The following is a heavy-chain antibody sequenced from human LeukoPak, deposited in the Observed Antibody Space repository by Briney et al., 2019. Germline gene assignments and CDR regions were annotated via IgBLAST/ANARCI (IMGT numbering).Heavy chain of an antibody. CDR1: GLTFSSYG. J-gene: IGHJ5*02. CDR2: ISNDGINK. CDR3: AVGYSYGQS. D-gene: IGHD5-18*01. V-gene: IGHV3-30*03. Sequence: GGSLRLSCATPGLTFSSYGMHWVRQAPGKGLEWVAVISNDGINKHYADSVKGRFTISRDNSKNTLSLEMNDLRTEDTAVYYCAVGYSYGQSWGQGTLVTVSS.